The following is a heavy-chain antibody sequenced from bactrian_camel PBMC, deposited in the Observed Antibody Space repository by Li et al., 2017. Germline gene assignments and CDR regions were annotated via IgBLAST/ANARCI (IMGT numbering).Heavy chain of an antibody. Sequence: VQLVESGGDSVESGGSLKLSCRFSGYTVARYCMAWFRQAPGKEREGVAAIVTGGRTTFYADFVKGRFTISQDNAKRTVYLQMNSLKPEDTAMYYCAARRSSWGVCDTSFSYDYWGRGTQVTVS. J-gene: IGHJ4*01. CDR3: AARRSSWGVCDTSFSYDY. CDR1: GYTVARYC. D-gene: IGHD1*01. CDR2: IVTGGRTT. V-gene: IGHV3S40*01.